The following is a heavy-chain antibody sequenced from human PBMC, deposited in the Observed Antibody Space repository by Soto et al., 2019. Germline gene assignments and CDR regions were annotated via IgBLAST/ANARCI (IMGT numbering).Heavy chain of an antibody. CDR1: TFTFSSYW. CDR3: ASVPTGKFGVWNY. V-gene: IGHV3-74*01. J-gene: IGHJ4*02. CDR2: INTGGTTT. D-gene: IGHD2-21*01. Sequence: EVQLVESGGGLVQPGGSLRLSCAASTFTFSSYWMHWVRQAPGQGLVWVSRINTGGTTTTYADSVKGRFTTSRDNAAYTLYLQMNSLRAEDTAVYYCASVPTGKFGVWNYWGQGTLVTVSS.